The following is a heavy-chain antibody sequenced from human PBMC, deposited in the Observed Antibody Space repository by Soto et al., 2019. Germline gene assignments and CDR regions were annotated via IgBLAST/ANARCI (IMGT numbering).Heavy chain of an antibody. J-gene: IGHJ4*02. D-gene: IGHD6-19*01. CDR3: ARDPYSSGWERYFDY. CDR2: IWYDGSNK. CDR1: GFTFSSYG. V-gene: IGHV3-33*01. Sequence: GGSLRLSCAASGFTFSSYGMHWVRQAPGKGLEWVAVIWYDGSNKYYADSVKGRFTISRDNSKNTLYLQMNSLRAEDTAVYYCARDPYSSGWERYFDYWGQGTLVTVSS.